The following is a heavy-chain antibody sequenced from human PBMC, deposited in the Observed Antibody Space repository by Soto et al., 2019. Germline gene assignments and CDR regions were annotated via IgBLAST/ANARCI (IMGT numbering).Heavy chain of an antibody. D-gene: IGHD6-19*01. CDR3: ARHRAVAGLDY. CDR2: IYFGGST. CDR1: GDSVNSDNYY. V-gene: IGHV4-39*01. Sequence: ASETLSLTCDVFGDSVNSDNYYWTWIRQPPGKDLEWIGNIYFGGSTYYDPSLNSRVTLSIDTSKNHFSLKLTSVTAADTAMYYCARHRAVAGLDYWGQGTLVTVSS. J-gene: IGHJ4*02.